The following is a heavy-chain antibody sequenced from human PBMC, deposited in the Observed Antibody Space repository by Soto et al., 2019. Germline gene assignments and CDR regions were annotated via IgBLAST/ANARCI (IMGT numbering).Heavy chain of an antibody. CDR3: ARDRGWLQSNWFDP. CDR1: GYTFTSYG. Sequence: ASVKVSCKASGYTFTSYGIGWVRQAPGQGLEWMGWISAYNGNTNYAQKLQGRVTMTTDTSTSTAYMELRSLRSDDTAVYYCARDRGWLQSNWFDPWGQGTPVTVSS. V-gene: IGHV1-18*04. D-gene: IGHD4-4*01. CDR2: ISAYNGNT. J-gene: IGHJ5*02.